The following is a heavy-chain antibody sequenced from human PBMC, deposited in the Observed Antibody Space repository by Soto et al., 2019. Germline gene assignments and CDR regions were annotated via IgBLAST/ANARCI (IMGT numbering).Heavy chain of an antibody. CDR1: GGSINSNKYY. CDR3: ARPPPGQAPLYPPRLDF. J-gene: IGHJ4*02. CDR2: LYYTGSN. Sequence: SETLSLTCAVYGGSINSNKYYWGWVRQPPGRGLEWIAGLYYTGSNFYNPSLKNRVSISVDTSKNQFSLNVYSVTAADTAVYYCARPPPGQAPLYPPRLDFWGQGVKVTVSS. D-gene: IGHD2-2*02. V-gene: IGHV4-39*01.